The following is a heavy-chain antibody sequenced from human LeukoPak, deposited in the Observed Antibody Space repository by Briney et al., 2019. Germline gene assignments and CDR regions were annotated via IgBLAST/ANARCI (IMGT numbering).Heavy chain of an antibody. V-gene: IGHV4-31*03. D-gene: IGHD3-22*01. CDR1: GGSISSGGYY. CDR2: IYYSGST. Sequence: SETLSLTCTVSGGSISSGGYYWSWIRQHPRKGLEWIGYIYYSGSTYYNPSLKSRVTISVDTSKNQFSLKLSSVTAADTAVYYCASGISSGYAGNDAFDIWGQGTMVTVSS. J-gene: IGHJ3*02. CDR3: ASGISSGYAGNDAFDI.